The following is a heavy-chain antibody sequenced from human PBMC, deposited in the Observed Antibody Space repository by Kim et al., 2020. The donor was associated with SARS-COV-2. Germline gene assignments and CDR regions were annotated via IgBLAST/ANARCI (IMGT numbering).Heavy chain of an antibody. V-gene: IGHV3-33*06. J-gene: IGHJ4*02. CDR2: IWFDGTND. D-gene: IGHD3-3*01. CDR1: GLTFGDFG. CDR3: AKEKSGYAFDD. Sequence: GGSLRLSCAASGLTFGDFGMHWVRQAPGKGLEWVAVIWFDGTNDCYADSVKGRFTISRDDSINTLYLQMNSLRAEDTALYFCAKEKSGYAFDDWGQGTLVTVSS.